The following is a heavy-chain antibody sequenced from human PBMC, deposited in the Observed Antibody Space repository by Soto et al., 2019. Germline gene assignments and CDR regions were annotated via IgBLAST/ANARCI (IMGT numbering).Heavy chain of an antibody. D-gene: IGHD6-13*01. CDR1: GFTFSSYA. CDR3: ARDPHLAAAAAFDY. J-gene: IGHJ4*02. CDR2: ISYDGSNK. Sequence: QVQLVESGGGVVQPGRSLRLSCAASGFTFSSYAMHWVRQAPGKGLEWVAVISYDGSNKYYADSVKGRFTISRDNSKNSLYLQMNSLRAEDTAVYYCARDPHLAAAAAFDYWGQGTLVTVSS. V-gene: IGHV3-30-3*01.